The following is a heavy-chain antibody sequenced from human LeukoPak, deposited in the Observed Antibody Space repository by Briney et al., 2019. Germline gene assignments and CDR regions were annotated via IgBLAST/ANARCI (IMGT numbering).Heavy chain of an antibody. J-gene: IGHJ4*02. CDR2: ISSSSSYI. CDR3: ARGWGYCSSTSCYLFDY. Sequence: PGGSLRLSXAASGFTFSSYSMNWVRQAPGKGLEWVSSISSSSSYIYYADSVEGRFTISRDNAKNSLYLQMNSLRAEDTAVYYCARGWGYCSSTSCYLFDYWGQGTLVTVSS. D-gene: IGHD2-2*01. CDR1: GFTFSSYS. V-gene: IGHV3-21*01.